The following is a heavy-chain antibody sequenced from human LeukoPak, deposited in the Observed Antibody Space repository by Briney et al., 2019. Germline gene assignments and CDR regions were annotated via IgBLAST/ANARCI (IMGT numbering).Heavy chain of an antibody. V-gene: IGHV3-11*04. CDR2: IRSSGSTI. J-gene: IGHJ4*02. Sequence: PGGSLRLSCAASGFTLSDYYVSWIRQAPGKGLEWVSYIRSSGSTIYYADSVKGRFTISRDNAKNSLYLQMNGLRAEDTAVYYWARVRDGDYLFDYWGQGTLVTVSS. CDR1: GFTLSDYY. CDR3: ARVRDGDYLFDY. D-gene: IGHD4-17*01.